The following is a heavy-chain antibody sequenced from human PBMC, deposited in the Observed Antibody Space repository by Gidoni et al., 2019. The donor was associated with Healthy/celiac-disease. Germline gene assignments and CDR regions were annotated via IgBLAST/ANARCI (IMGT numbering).Heavy chain of an antibody. CDR2: IYYSGST. CDR1: VCSISSYY. CDR3: ARCTAAGPYYGMDV. V-gene: IGHV4-59*08. J-gene: IGHJ6*02. Sequence: QVQLQESGPGLVKPSETLSLTCTVSVCSISSYYWSWIRQPPGKGLEWIGYIYYSGSTNYNPSLKSRVTISVDTSKNQFSLKLSSVTAADTAVYYCARCTAAGPYYGMDVWGQGTTVTVSS. D-gene: IGHD6-13*01.